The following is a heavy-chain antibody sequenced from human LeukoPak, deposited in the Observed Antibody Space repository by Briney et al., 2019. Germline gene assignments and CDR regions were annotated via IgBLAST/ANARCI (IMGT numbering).Heavy chain of an antibody. CDR3: ARAVVVAPVGYYYYMDV. J-gene: IGHJ6*03. D-gene: IGHD2-15*01. V-gene: IGHV1-18*01. Sequence: ASVKVSCKASGYTFTSYGISWVRQAPGQGLEWMGWISAYNGNTNYAQKLQGRVTMTTDTSTSTAYMEPRSLRSDDTAVYYCARAVVVAPVGYYYYMDVWGKGTTVTVSS. CDR2: ISAYNGNT. CDR1: GYTFTSYG.